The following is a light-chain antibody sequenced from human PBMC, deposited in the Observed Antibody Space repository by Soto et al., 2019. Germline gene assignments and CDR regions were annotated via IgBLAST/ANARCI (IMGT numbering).Light chain of an antibody. V-gene: IGLV2-14*01. Sequence: SVLTQPASVSGCTGQSITMSCTGTSSDAGGYNYVSWYQQHPGKAPKLMVYEVSNRPSGVSNRFSGSKSGNTASLTISGLQAEDEADYYCSSYTSSSTLLYVFGTGTKVTVL. CDR1: SSDAGGYNY. CDR3: SSYTSSSTLLYV. CDR2: EVS. J-gene: IGLJ1*01.